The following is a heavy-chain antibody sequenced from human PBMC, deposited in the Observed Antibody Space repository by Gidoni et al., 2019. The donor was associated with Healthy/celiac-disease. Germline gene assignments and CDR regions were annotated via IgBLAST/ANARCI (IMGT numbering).Heavy chain of an antibody. D-gene: IGHD6-13*01. J-gene: IGHJ4*02. CDR1: VFTFCAYA. V-gene: IGHV3-9*01. CDR2: SSLNRGSI. CDR3: ARLIIAEAGRYYFDY. Sequence: EVPLVESGGGVVQRGRSLRLSCAASVFTFCAYARHWVRQAPGKGLEGVSGSSLNRGSIGYADSVKGRFTISRDNAKNSLYLQMNSLRAEDTALYYCARLIIAEAGRYYFDYWGQGTLVTVSS.